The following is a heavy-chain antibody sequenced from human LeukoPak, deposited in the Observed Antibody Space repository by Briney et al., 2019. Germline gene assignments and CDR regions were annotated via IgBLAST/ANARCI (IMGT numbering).Heavy chain of an antibody. CDR1: GFTFSRYW. Sequence: GGSLRLSCAASGFTFSRYWMHWVRQAPGQGLVLVSRIISDGSSTSYADSVKGRFTISRDNAKNTLYLQMKSLRAEDTAVYYCAREDVDIAVAASGAFDIWGQGTMVTVSS. D-gene: IGHD6-19*01. CDR3: AREDVDIAVAASGAFDI. V-gene: IGHV3-74*01. J-gene: IGHJ3*02. CDR2: IISDGSST.